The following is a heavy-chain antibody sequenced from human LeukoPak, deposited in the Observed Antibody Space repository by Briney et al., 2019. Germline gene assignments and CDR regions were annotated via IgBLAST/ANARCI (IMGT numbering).Heavy chain of an antibody. CDR1: GGSISSGGYS. CDR2: IYHSGST. J-gene: IGHJ3*02. Sequence: SETLSLTCAVSGGSISSGGYSWSWIRHPPGKGLEWIGYIYHSGSTYYNPSLKSRVTISVDRSKNQFSLKLSSVTAADTAVYYCASGVPAMVDAFDIWGQGTMVTVSS. CDR3: ASGVPAMVDAFDI. V-gene: IGHV4-30-2*01. D-gene: IGHD5-18*01.